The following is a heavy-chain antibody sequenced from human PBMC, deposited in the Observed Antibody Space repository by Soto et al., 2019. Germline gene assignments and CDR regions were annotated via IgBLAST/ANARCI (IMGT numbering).Heavy chain of an antibody. CDR2: IYYSGST. D-gene: IGHD6-6*01. CDR3: ARDHSSSSIVYYYYVMDV. V-gene: IGHV4-30-4*01. Sequence: SETLSLTCTVSGGSISSGDYYWSWIRQPPGKGLEWIGYIYYSGSTYYNLSLKSRVTISVDTSKNQFTLKLSSVTAADTAVYYCARDHSSSSIVYYYYVMDVWGQGTTVTVSS. CDR1: GGSISSGDYY. J-gene: IGHJ6*02.